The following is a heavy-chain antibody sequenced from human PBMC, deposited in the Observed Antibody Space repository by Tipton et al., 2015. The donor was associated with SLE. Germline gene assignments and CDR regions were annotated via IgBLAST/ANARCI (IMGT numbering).Heavy chain of an antibody. Sequence: SLRLSCAASGFTFNNYWMHWFRQVLGKGLEWVSRIDHDGSGTSYADSVEDRFTISRDNTKKTLYLQMNSLRAEDTAVYYCARAVADWGWLVVYWGRGTQVTVSS. V-gene: IGHV3-74*01. CDR3: ARAVADWGWLVVY. D-gene: IGHD6-19*01. CDR1: GFTFNNYW. J-gene: IGHJ4*02. CDR2: IDHDGSGT.